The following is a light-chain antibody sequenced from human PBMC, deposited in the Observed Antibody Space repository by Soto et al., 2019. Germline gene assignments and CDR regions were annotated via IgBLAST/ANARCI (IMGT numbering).Light chain of an antibody. Sequence: QSALTQPASVSGSPGQSITISCNGTSSDVGGYNYVSWYQQYPGKAPKFMIYEVSNRPSGVSNRFSGSKSGNTASLTISGLQAEDEADYYCSSYTSNSTWVFGGGTKVTVL. V-gene: IGLV2-14*01. CDR2: EVS. CDR1: SSDVGGYNY. CDR3: SSYTSNSTWV. J-gene: IGLJ3*02.